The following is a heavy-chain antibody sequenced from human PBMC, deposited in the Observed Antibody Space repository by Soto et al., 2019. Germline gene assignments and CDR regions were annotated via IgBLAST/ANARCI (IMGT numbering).Heavy chain of an antibody. D-gene: IGHD5-18*01. CDR3: AFVETAMVTWDY. Sequence: GGSLRLSCAASGFTFSSYAMSWVRQAPGKGLEWVSAISGSGGSTYYADSVKGRFTISRDNSKNTLYLQMNSLRAEDTAVYYCAFVETAMVTWDYWGKGTLVTVS. CDR1: GFTFSSYA. CDR2: ISGSGGST. J-gene: IGHJ4*02. V-gene: IGHV3-23*01.